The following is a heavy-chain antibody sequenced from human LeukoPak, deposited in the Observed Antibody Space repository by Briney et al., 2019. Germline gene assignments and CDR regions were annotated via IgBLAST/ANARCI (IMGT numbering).Heavy chain of an antibody. CDR2: ISSSGGTI. CDR1: EFTFSSYE. V-gene: IGHV3-48*03. D-gene: IGHD1-14*01. J-gene: IGHJ4*02. Sequence: PGGSLRLSCAASEFTFSSYEMNWVRQAPGKGLEWVSYISSSGGTIYYADSVKGRFTISRDNAKNSLYLQMNSLRAEDTAVYYCARETGSWLDYWGQGTLVTVSS. CDR3: ARETGSWLDY.